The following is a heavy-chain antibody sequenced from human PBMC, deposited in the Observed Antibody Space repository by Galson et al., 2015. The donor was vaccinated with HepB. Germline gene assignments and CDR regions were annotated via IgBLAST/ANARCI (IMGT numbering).Heavy chain of an antibody. CDR2: ISSSGRST. CDR3: AKVPAGSSIADYYYYYMDL. V-gene: IGHV3-23*01. CDR1: GFMFGDYA. Sequence: SLRLSCAASGFMFGDYAVSWFRQAPGKGLEWVSAISSSGRSTYYADSVKGRFTISRDNSKSTLFLEMTSLRHTDTAMYYCAKVPAGSSIADYYYYYMDLWGSGATVTVSS. J-gene: IGHJ6*03.